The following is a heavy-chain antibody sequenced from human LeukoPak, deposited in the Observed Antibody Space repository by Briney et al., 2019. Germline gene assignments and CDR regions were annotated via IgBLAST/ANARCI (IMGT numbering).Heavy chain of an antibody. Sequence: GGSLRLSCAASGFTFSSHTMTWVRQAPGKGLEWVSAISNSGGSTYYADSVKGRFTISRDNSKNTLYLQMNSQKAEDTAVYYCAKGRGLVSPDDHWGQGTLVTVSS. CDR1: GFTFSSHT. D-gene: IGHD3/OR15-3a*01. V-gene: IGHV3-23*01. CDR3: AKGRGLVSPDDH. CDR2: ISNSGGST. J-gene: IGHJ4*02.